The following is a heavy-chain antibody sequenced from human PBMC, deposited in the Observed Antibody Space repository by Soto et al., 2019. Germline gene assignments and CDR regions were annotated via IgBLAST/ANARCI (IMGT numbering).Heavy chain of an antibody. Sequence: SETLSLTCAVCGGSFSGYYWSWIRQPPGKGLEWIGEINHSGSTNYNPSLKSRVTISVDTSKNQFSLKLSSVTAADTAVYYCARQRGYCSSTSCYYYMDVWXKGTTVTVSS. CDR1: GGSFSGYY. CDR2: INHSGST. CDR3: ARQRGYCSSTSCYYYMDV. J-gene: IGHJ6*03. D-gene: IGHD2-2*01. V-gene: IGHV4-34*01.